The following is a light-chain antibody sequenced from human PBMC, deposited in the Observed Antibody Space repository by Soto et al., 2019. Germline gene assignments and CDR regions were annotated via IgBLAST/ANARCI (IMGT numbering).Light chain of an antibody. J-gene: IGKJ1*01. V-gene: IGKV3-11*01. CDR3: QQRSNWPRT. CDR2: DAS. Sequence: DIVFTQSPATLSLSPGERATLSRRASQSVSSYLAWYQQKPGQAPRLLIYDASNRATGIPARFSGSGSGTDFTLTINSLEPEDFAVYYCQQRSNWPRTFGQGTKV. CDR1: QSVSSY.